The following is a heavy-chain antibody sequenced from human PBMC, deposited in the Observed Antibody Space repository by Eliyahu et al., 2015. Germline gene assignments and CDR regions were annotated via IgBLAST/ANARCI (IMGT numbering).Heavy chain of an antibody. Sequence: QVQLVESGGGLVKPGGSLXLXCAASGFXFSDYXXSWIRQAPGKGLEWVSYISSSGSTIYYADSVKGRFTISRDNAKNSLYLQMNSLRAEDTAVYYCARVGLYCSSTSCSHDAFDIWGQGTMVTVSS. CDR3: ARVGLYCSSTSCSHDAFDI. CDR2: ISSSGSTI. D-gene: IGHD2-2*01. CDR1: GFXFSDYX. J-gene: IGHJ3*02. V-gene: IGHV3-11*01.